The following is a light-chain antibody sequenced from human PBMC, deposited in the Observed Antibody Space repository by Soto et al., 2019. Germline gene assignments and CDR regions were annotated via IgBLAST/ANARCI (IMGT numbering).Light chain of an antibody. CDR2: GAS. CDR3: QHYNNWIGT. CDR1: QAISSN. Sequence: EIVMTQSPATLSVSRGERGTLSCRANQAISSNLAWYQPKPGQAPRLVIYGASTRATDIPDRFSGSGSGTEFTLTISSLQSEDFAVYYCQHYNNWIGTFGGGTKVEI. J-gene: IGKJ4*01. V-gene: IGKV3-15*01.